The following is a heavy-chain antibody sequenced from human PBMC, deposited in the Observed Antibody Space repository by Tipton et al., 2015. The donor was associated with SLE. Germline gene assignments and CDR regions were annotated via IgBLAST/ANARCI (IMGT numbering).Heavy chain of an antibody. Sequence: SLRLSCAASGFTFSSYWMSWVRQAPGKGLEWVANIKQDGSEKYYVDSVKGRFTISRDNAKNSLYLQMNSLRAEDTAVYYCARGDDYGDYGMAFDIWGQGTMVTVSS. CDR1: GFTFSSYW. V-gene: IGHV3-7*03. D-gene: IGHD4-17*01. CDR2: IKQDGSEK. CDR3: ARGDDYGDYGMAFDI. J-gene: IGHJ3*02.